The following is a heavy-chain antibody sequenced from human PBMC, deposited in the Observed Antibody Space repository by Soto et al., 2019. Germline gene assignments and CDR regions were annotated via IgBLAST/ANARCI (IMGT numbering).Heavy chain of an antibody. V-gene: IGHV3-30*19. J-gene: IGHJ4*02. CDR3: ARDSSGYYPTYYFDY. D-gene: IGHD3-22*01. CDR2: ISYDGSNK. Sequence: QVQLVESGGGVVQPGRSLRLSCAASGFTFSSYGMHWVRQAPGKGLEWVAVISYDGSNKYYADSVKGRFTISRDNSKNTLYLQMNSLRAEDTAVYYCARDSSGYYPTYYFDYWGQGTLVTVSS. CDR1: GFTFSSYG.